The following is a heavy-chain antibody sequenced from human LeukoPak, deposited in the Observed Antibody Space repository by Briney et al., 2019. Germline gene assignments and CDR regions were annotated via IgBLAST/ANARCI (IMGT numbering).Heavy chain of an antibody. CDR1: GFTFDDYA. J-gene: IGHJ4*02. CDR2: ISWNSGSI. CDR3: AGRIRGYSGYGPDY. D-gene: IGHD5-12*01. Sequence: GGSLRLSCAASGFTFDDYAMHWVRQAPGKGLEWVSGISWNSGSIGYADSVKGRFTISRDNAKNSLYLQMNSLRAEDTAVYYCAGRIRGYSGYGPDYWGQGTLVTVSS. V-gene: IGHV3-9*01.